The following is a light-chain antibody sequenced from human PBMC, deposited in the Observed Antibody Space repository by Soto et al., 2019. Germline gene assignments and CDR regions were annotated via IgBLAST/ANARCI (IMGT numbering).Light chain of an antibody. V-gene: IGKV1-33*01. CDR1: QDISNY. CDR2: DAS. Sequence: DLQMTQSPSSLSASVGDRVTITCQASQDISNYLNWYQQKPGKAPKLLIYDASNLETGVPSRFSGSGSGTDFTFTISSLQAEDIATYYCQQYDNLSITFGQGTRLEIK. CDR3: QQYDNLSIT. J-gene: IGKJ5*01.